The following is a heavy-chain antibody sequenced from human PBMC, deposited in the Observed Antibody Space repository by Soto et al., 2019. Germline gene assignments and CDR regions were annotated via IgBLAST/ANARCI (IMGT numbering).Heavy chain of an antibody. CDR1: GDSISSSSQY. CDR2: IHYSGTS. J-gene: IGHJ5*02. CDR3: ARHWITGSSIP. V-gene: IGHV4-39*01. D-gene: IGHD3-16*01. Sequence: SETLSLTXSVSGDSISSSSQYWGWIRQPPGKGLEWIGSIHYSGTSYYNPSLKSRVTIFVDTSKNQLSLKLSSVTAADTAVYYCARHWITGSSIPWGQGTLVTVSS.